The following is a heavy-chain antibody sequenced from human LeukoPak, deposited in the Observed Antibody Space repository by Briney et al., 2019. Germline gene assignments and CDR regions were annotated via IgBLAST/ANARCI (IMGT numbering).Heavy chain of an antibody. CDR3: AKYRAPYWSGYYQAYWYFDL. J-gene: IGHJ2*01. V-gene: IGHV3-74*01. Sequence: PGGSLRLSCAASGFTFSSYAMSWVRQAPGKGLVWVSYINNDGRSTSSADSVKGRFTISRDNAKNTLYLQMNSLRAEDTAVYYCAKYRAPYWSGYYQAYWYFDLWGRGTLVTVSS. CDR1: GFTFSSYA. D-gene: IGHD3-3*01. CDR2: INNDGRST.